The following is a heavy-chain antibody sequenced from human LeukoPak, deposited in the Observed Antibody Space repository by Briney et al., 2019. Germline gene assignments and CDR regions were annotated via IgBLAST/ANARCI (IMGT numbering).Heavy chain of an antibody. CDR1: GYTFTGYY. CDR2: INPNSGGT. V-gene: IGHV1-2*06. D-gene: IGHD2-8*01. J-gene: IGHJ4*02. Sequence: SVKVSCKASGYTFTGYYMHWVRQAPGQGLEWMGRINPNSGGTNYAQKFQGRVTMTRDTSISTAYMELSRLRSDDTAVYYCARADCTNGVCYRGYGVDYWGQGTLVTVSS. CDR3: ARADCTNGVCYRGYGVDY.